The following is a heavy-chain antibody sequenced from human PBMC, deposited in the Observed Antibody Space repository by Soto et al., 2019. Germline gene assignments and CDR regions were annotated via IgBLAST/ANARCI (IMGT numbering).Heavy chain of an antibody. CDR2: IYYSGST. CDR3: VQAEDGRQDGPPVSAFLLNRSSDL. D-gene: IGHD2-15*01. J-gene: IGHJ2*01. V-gene: IGHV4-59*01. Sequence: PPGKGLEWIGYIYYSGSTNYNPSLKSRVTISVDTSKNQVSLKLSSVTAADTAVYFCVQAEDGRQDGPPVSAFLLNRSSDL.